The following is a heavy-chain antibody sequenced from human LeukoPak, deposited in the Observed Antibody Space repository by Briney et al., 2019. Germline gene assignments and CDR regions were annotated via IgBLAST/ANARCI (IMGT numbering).Heavy chain of an antibody. Sequence: GSSVKVSCKASGGTFSSYAISWVRQAPGQGLEWMGGIIPIFGTANYAQKFQGRVTITADESTSTAYMELSNLRSEDTAVYYCASRLTMIVVGYDAFDIWGQGTMVTVSS. CDR2: IIPIFGTA. J-gene: IGHJ3*02. CDR3: ASRLTMIVVGYDAFDI. CDR1: GGTFSSYA. V-gene: IGHV1-69*01. D-gene: IGHD3-22*01.